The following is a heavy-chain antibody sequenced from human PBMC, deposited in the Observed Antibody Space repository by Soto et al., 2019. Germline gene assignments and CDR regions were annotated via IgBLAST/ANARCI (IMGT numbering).Heavy chain of an antibody. J-gene: IGHJ4*02. CDR1: GFTFSSYG. D-gene: IGHD3-9*01. CDR3: AKSPVYDILTGYLTYYFDY. CDR2: IWYDGSNK. Sequence: GGSLRLSCAASGFTFSSYGMHWVRQAPGKGLEWVAVIWYDGSNKYYADSVKGRFTISRDNAKNTLYLQMNSLRAEDTALYYCAKSPVYDILTGYLTYYFDYWAQGTLVTVSS. V-gene: IGHV3-33*06.